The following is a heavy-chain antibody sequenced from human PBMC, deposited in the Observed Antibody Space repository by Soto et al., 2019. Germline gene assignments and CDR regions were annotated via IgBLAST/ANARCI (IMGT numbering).Heavy chain of an antibody. Sequence: EVQLVESGGGLVKPGGSLRLSCAASGFTFSSYGMNWVRQAPGKGLEWVSSISSSSSYIYYADSVKGRFTISRDNAKNSLYLQMNSLRAEDTAVYYCARDLSYSYGFYYYYGMDVWGQGTTVTVSS. V-gene: IGHV3-21*01. D-gene: IGHD5-18*01. J-gene: IGHJ6*02. CDR1: GFTFSSYG. CDR2: ISSSSSYI. CDR3: ARDLSYSYGFYYYYGMDV.